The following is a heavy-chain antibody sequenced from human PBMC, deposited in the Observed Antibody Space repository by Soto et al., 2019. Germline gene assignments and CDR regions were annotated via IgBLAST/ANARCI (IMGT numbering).Heavy chain of an antibody. CDR1: GFTFSSYA. CDR3: ARCGIAAAPPNWFDP. J-gene: IGHJ5*02. D-gene: IGHD6-13*01. Sequence: QVQLVESGGGVVQPGRSLRLSCAASGFTFSSYAMHWVRQAPGKGLEWVAVISYDGSNKYYADSVKGRFTISRDNSKNTLYLQMNSLRAEDTAVYYCARCGIAAAPPNWFDPWGQGTLVTVSS. CDR2: ISYDGSNK. V-gene: IGHV3-30-3*01.